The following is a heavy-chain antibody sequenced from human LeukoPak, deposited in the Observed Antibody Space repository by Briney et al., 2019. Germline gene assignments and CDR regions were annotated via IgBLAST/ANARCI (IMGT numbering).Heavy chain of an antibody. CDR3: ARHGPMGSSLFNFDY. CDR1: GGFISSYY. V-gene: IGHV4-4*09. D-gene: IGHD6-6*01. J-gene: IGHJ4*02. Sequence: PSETLSLTCTVSGGFISSYYWSWIRQPPGKGLEWIGYIYTSGSTNYNPSLKSRVTISVDTSKNQFSLKLSSVTAADTAVYYCARHGPMGSSLFNFDYWGQGTLVTVSS. CDR2: IYTSGST.